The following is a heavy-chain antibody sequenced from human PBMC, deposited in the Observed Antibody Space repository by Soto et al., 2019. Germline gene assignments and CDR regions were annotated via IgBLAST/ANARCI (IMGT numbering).Heavy chain of an antibody. D-gene: IGHD2-15*01. V-gene: IGHV1-8*01. CDR1: GYTFTSYD. J-gene: IGHJ6*03. Sequence: QVQLVQSGAEVKKPGASVKVSCKASGYTFTSYDINWVRQATGQGLEWMGWMNPNSGNTGYARKFQGRVTMNRNTSISTAYMELRSLRSEDTAVYYCARKATVVVVAATLYYYYYYMDVWGKGTTVTVSS. CDR3: ARKATVVVVAATLYYYYYYMDV. CDR2: MNPNSGNT.